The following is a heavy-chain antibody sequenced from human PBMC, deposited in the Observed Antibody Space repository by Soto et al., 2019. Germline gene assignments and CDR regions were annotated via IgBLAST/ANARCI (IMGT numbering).Heavy chain of an antibody. Sequence: QVHLLQSGTEVKKPGSSLKVSCKVSGGDFTDYSLNWVRHAPGQGLEWLGGIVPLHNASNYSRQFLGRGVMTADRASTTIDRRMRGSTSDDTATYYCELWAHCNPRDHPGLDDWGQGTTVIVSS. D-gene: IGHD3-16*01. J-gene: IGHJ6*01. CDR3: ELWAHCNPRDHPGLDD. CDR2: IVPLHNAS. CDR1: GGDFTDYS. V-gene: IGHV1-69*19.